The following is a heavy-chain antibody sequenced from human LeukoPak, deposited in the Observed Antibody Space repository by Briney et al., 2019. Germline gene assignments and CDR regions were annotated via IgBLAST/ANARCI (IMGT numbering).Heavy chain of an antibody. J-gene: IGHJ5*02. CDR3: ARGGGLQQWLVHNNWFDP. CDR2: IYYSGST. Sequence: PSETPSLTCTVSGGSISSYYWSWIRQPPGKGLEWIGYIYYSGSTNYNPSLKSRVTTSVDTSKNQFSLKLSSVTAADTAVYYCARGGGLQQWLVHNNWFDPWGQGTLVTVSS. V-gene: IGHV4-59*01. CDR1: GGSISSYY. D-gene: IGHD6-19*01.